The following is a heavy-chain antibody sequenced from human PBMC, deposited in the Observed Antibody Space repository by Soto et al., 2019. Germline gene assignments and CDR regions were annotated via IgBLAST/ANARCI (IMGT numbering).Heavy chain of an antibody. V-gene: IGHV1-69*08. CDR2: IIPILGIA. CDR1: GGTFSSYT. J-gene: IGHJ6*03. Sequence: QVQLVQSGAEVKKPGSSVKVSCKASGGTFSSYTISWVRQAPGQGLEWMGRIIPILGIANYAQKFQGRVTITADKSTSTAYMELSSLRSEDTAVYYCARDGGSSWSNYYYYYYMDVWGKGTPVTVSS. D-gene: IGHD6-13*01. CDR3: ARDGGSSWSNYYYYYYMDV.